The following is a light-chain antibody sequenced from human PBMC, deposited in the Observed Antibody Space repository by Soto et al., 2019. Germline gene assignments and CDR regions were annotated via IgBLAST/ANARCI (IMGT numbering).Light chain of an antibody. CDR1: QSISDW. J-gene: IGKJ1*01. CDR3: QQYNSYS. Sequence: DSQMTKSPSTLSAAVGYRFTITCRASQSISDWLAWYQKKPGKATKLLIYDISNLEIGAPSRFSGSGSGTEFTLTISGLQPDDFATYYCQQYNSYSFGQGTTGDIK. CDR2: DIS. V-gene: IGKV1-5*01.